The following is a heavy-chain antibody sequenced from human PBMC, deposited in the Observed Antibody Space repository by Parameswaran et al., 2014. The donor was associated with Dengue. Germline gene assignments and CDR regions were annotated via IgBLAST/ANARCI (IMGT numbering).Heavy chain of an antibody. CDR2: IYSGGST. CDR3: ARAPSADSRGPFDY. V-gene: IGHV3-53*04. Sequence: VRQAPGKGLEWVSVIYSGGSTYYADSVKGRFTISRHNSKNTLYLQMNSLRAEDTAVYYCARAPSADSRGPFDYWGQGTLVTVSS. J-gene: IGHJ4*02. D-gene: IGHD6-13*01.